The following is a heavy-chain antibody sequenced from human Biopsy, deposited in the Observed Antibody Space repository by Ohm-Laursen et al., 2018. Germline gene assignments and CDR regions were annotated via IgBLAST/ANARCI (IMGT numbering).Heavy chain of an antibody. CDR1: GDSVSSGSFY. V-gene: IGHV4-61*01. CDR3: ARGMRSSGWPYFDS. CDR2: IYDRGSTA. D-gene: IGHD6-19*01. J-gene: IGHJ4*02. Sequence: SETLSLTCTVSGDSVSSGSFYWTWIRQPPGQGLEYIGYIYDRGSTANYNPSLEGRVTMSVDMPKNQFSLKLSSATTADTAIYYCARGMRSSGWPYFDSWGQGTLVTVSS.